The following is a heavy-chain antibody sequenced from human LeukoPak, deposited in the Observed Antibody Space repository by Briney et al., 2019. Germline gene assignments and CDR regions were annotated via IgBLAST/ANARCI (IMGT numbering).Heavy chain of an antibody. D-gene: IGHD4-23*01. V-gene: IGHV4-61*02. CDR3: ARVKIMGTPYFDY. CDR1: GDSISSGNFY. Sequence: SETLSLTCTVSGDSISSGNFYWSWIRPPAGKGLEWIGRIYTSGTTNYNPSPKSPFTISVDTPKNQFSLNLSSVTAAATAVYYCARVKIMGTPYFDYWGQGTLVTVSS. CDR2: IYTSGTT. J-gene: IGHJ4*02.